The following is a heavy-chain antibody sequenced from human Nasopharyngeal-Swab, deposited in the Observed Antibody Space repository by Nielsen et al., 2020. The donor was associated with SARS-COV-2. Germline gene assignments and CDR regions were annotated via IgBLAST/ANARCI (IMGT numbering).Heavy chain of an antibody. CDR3: AEKGYSSSWYVY. CDR1: GGSFSGFY. J-gene: IGHJ4*02. V-gene: IGHV4-34*01. D-gene: IGHD6-13*01. Sequence: SETLSLTCTVKGGSFSGFYWNWIRQPPGKGLEWIGEINNSGRTHYNPSLKSRVTVSLDTSQNQFSLKLTSVTAADTAVYYCAEKGYSSSWYVYWGPGTLVTVSS. CDR2: INNSGRT.